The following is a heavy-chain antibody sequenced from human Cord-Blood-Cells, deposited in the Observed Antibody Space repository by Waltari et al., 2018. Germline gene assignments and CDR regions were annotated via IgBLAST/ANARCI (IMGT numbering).Heavy chain of an antibody. J-gene: IGHJ4*02. CDR2: ISAYNGNT. D-gene: IGHD3-22*01. Sequence: QVQLVQSGAEVKKPGASVKVSCKASGYTFPTYGISWVRQAPGQGLEWMGWISAYNGNTNYAQKLQGRVTMTTDTSTSTAYMELRSLRSDDTAVYYCARAYYYDSSGYYFDYWGQGTLVTVSS. CDR1: GYTFPTYG. CDR3: ARAYYYDSSGYYFDY. V-gene: IGHV1-18*01.